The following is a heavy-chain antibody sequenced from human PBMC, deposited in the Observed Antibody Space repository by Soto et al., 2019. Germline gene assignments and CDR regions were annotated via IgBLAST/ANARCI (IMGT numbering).Heavy chain of an antibody. CDR1: GGSISSSNW. D-gene: IGHD3-9*01. CDR2: IYHSGST. CDR3: ARDPALRYLDWPRDPGWFDP. Sequence: SETLSLTCAVSGGSISSSNWWSWVRQPPGKGLEWIGEIYHSGSTNYSPSLKSRVTISVDKSKNQFSLKLSSVTAADTAVYYCARDPALRYLDWPRDPGWFDPWGQGTLVTVSS. V-gene: IGHV4-4*02. J-gene: IGHJ5*02.